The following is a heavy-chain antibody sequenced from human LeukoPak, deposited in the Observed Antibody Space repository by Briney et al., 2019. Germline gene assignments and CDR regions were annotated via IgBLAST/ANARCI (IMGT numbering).Heavy chain of an antibody. CDR3: ARYSYSYYFDY. CDR1: GFTFSSNY. D-gene: IGHD5-18*01. V-gene: IGHV3-53*01. J-gene: IGHJ4*02. CDR2: MYTGGST. Sequence: GGSLRLSCAASGFTFSSNYMSWVRQAPGKGLEWVSVMYTGGSTYYADSVKGRFTISRDTSKNTLYLQMNSLRAEDTAMYYCARYSYSYYFDYWGQGTLVTVSS.